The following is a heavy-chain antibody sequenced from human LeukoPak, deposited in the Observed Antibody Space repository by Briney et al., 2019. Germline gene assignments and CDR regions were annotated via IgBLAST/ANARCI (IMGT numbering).Heavy chain of an antibody. D-gene: IGHD6-19*01. CDR3: ASIDSSGWYWFDP. V-gene: IGHV3-7*01. Sequence: GGSLRLSCAASGFTFSSYWMSWVRQAPGKGLEWVANIKQDGSEKYYVDSVKGRFTISRDNSKNTLYLQMNSLRAEDTAVYYCASIDSSGWYWFDPWGQGTLVTVSS. J-gene: IGHJ5*02. CDR1: GFTFSSYW. CDR2: IKQDGSEK.